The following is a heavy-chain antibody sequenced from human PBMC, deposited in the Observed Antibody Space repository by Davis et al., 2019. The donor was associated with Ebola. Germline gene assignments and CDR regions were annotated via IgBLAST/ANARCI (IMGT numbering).Heavy chain of an antibody. CDR1: GGSISNRIYY. CDR3: ASAPVGCRGGNCFALADV. Sequence: PSETQSLTCTVSGGSISNRIYYWGWIRQPPGKGLEWTGSIYYSGSTYYNPSLKSRVTISVDTSKNQFSLNLSSVTAAATAVYYCASAPVGCRGGNCFALADVWGQGTTVTV. CDR2: IYYSGST. D-gene: IGHD2-21*01. V-gene: IGHV4-39*07. J-gene: IGHJ6*02.